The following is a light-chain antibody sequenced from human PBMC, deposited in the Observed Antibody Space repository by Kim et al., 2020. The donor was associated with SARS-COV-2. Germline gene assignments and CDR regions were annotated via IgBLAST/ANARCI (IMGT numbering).Light chain of an antibody. V-gene: IGKV1-39*01. CDR1: QSISNY. Sequence: DIQMTQSPSSLSASVGDRVTIICRASQSISNYLNWYQQKPGKAPKLLMYGASSLQSGVPSRFSGSGSGTDFTLTISSLQPEDFATYYCQQSYTTPVTFGGGTKVDIK. CDR3: QQSYTTPVT. J-gene: IGKJ4*01. CDR2: GAS.